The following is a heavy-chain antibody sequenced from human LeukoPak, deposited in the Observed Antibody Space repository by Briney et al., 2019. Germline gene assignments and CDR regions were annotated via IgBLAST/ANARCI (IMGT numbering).Heavy chain of an antibody. CDR2: INPNSGGT. J-gene: IGHJ4*02. Sequence: ASVKVSCKTSGYTFTGYYMHWVRQAPGQGLEWMGWINPNSGGTNYAQKFQGRVTMTRDTSISTAYMELSRLRSDDTAVYYCARGRVGTYYYDSSGYSEADYWGQGTPVTVSS. D-gene: IGHD3-22*01. CDR3: ARGRVGTYYYDSSGYSEADY. V-gene: IGHV1-2*02. CDR1: GYTFTGYY.